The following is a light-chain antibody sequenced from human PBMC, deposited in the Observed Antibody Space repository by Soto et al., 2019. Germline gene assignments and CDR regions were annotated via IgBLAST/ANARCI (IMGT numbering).Light chain of an antibody. J-gene: IGLJ2*01. CDR3: AAWDDSLNGVV. V-gene: IGLV1-44*01. CDR1: SSNIGSNH. Sequence: QLVLTQPPSASGTPGQRVTISCSGSSSNIGSNHINWYQQLPGTAPKLVVYSNNQRPSGVPDRFSGSRSGTSASLAISGLQSEDGADYYCAAWDDSLNGVVFGGGTKLTVL. CDR2: SNN.